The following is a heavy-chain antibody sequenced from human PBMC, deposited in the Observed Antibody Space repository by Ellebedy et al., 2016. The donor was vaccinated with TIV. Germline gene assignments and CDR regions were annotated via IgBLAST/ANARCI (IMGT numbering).Heavy chain of an antibody. Sequence: PGGSLRLSCAASGFTFSSYWMHWVRQAPGKGLVWVSRINSDGSSTSYADSVKGRFTISRDNAKNTLYLQMNSLRAEDTAVYYCARANGLTDAFDIWGQGTMVTVSS. CDR1: GFTFSSYW. V-gene: IGHV3-74*01. D-gene: IGHD1-1*01. CDR2: INSDGSST. J-gene: IGHJ3*02. CDR3: ARANGLTDAFDI.